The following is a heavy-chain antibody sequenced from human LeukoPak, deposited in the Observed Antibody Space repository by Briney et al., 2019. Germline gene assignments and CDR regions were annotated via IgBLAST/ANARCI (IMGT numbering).Heavy chain of an antibody. V-gene: IGHV3-30*04. D-gene: IGHD3-22*01. CDR1: GFTFSSYA. Sequence: GGSLRLSCTASGFTFSSYAMHWVRQAPGKGLEWVAVISYDGSNRYYADSVKGRFTISRDNSKNTLYLRVSSLRVDDTAVYYCARDPRGPTGYDSSARDTFDYWGQGTLVTVSP. CDR3: ARDPRGPTGYDSSARDTFDY. CDR2: ISYDGSNR. J-gene: IGHJ4*02.